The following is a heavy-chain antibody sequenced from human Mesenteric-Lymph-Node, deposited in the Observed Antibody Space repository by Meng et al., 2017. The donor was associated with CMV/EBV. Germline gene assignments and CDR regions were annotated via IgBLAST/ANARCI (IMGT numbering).Heavy chain of an antibody. CDR3: AKGTSRITTVGTDY. V-gene: IGHV3-23*01. CDR2: ITNTGGST. J-gene: IGHJ4*02. D-gene: IGHD1/OR15-1a*01. CDR1: GFPFMRYA. Sequence: LSLTCAASGFPFMRYAMSWVRQAPGKGLEWVSGITNTGGSTYYADSVKGRFTISRDNSKNTLLLQMNSLKADDTAVYYCAKGTSRITTVGTDYWGQGVLVTVSS.